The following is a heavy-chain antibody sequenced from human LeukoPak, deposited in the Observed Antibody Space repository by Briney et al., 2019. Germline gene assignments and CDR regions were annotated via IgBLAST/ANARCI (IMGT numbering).Heavy chain of an antibody. CDR1: GGSFSGYY. J-gene: IGHJ4*02. V-gene: IGHV4-34*01. CDR3: ARGFYGYNLVY. CDR2: INHSGST. D-gene: IGHD5-24*01. Sequence: SETLSLTCAVYGGSFSGYYWSWIRQPPGKGLEWIGEINHSGSTNYSPSLKSRVTISVDTSKNQFSLKLSSVTAADTAVYYCARGFYGYNLVYWGQGTLVTVSS.